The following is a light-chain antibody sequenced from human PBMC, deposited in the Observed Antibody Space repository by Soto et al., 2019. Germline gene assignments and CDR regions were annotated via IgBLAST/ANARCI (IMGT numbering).Light chain of an antibody. CDR1: QSIASTY. V-gene: IGKV3-20*01. J-gene: IGKJ2*01. CDR3: QQYGSSLYT. Sequence: EIVLTQSPGTLSLSPGERVILSCRASQSIASTYLTWYQQKPGQAPRLLIYGASRRATGIPDRFSGSGSGTVFSLTISRLEPEDFAVYYCQQYGSSLYTFGQGTKLEIK. CDR2: GAS.